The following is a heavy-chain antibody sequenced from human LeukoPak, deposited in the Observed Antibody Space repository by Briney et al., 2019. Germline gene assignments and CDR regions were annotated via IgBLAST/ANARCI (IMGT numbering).Heavy chain of an antibody. CDR1: SGSNYSVSYL. D-gene: IGHD3-10*01. V-gene: IGHV4-61*09. Sequence: SLTLSLTCTVSSGSNYSVSYLWQSIRQPAGRVLVRIGHSCNSSNTNYNPSLKSRVTISVETSKNQFSLKLSSVTAGDAAVYYCAREGSPQEVDYLGQGTMVTV. CDR2: SCNSSNT. J-gene: IGHJ4*02. CDR3: AREGSPQEVDY.